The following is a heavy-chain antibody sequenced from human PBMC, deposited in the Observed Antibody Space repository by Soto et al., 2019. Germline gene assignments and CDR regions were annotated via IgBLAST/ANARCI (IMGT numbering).Heavy chain of an antibody. J-gene: IGHJ4*02. Sequence: SETLSLTCTVSGGSISSGGYYWSWIRQHPGKGLEWIGYIYYSGSTYYNPSLKSRVTISVDTSKNQFSLKLSSVTAADTAVYYCARGGANPARLGYWGQGTLVTVSS. D-gene: IGHD6-6*01. CDR2: IYYSGST. CDR3: ARGGANPARLGY. CDR1: GGSISSGGYY. V-gene: IGHV4-31*03.